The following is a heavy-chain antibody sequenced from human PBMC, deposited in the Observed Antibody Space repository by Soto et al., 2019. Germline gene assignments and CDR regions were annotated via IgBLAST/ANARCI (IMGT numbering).Heavy chain of an antibody. D-gene: IGHD6-19*01. CDR2: IHSSSTTI. CDR1: GCTLSIYS. CDR3: ARVPGLYSRGWPNWRFDP. J-gene: IGHJ5*02. Sequence: LRLSCAASGCTLSIYSMHWVRQAPGKGLEWVSYIHSSSTTIYYADSVKGRFTISRDNAKNSVYLQMNSLRDEDTAVYYCARVPGLYSRGWPNWRFDPWGQGTLVTVSS. V-gene: IGHV3-48*02.